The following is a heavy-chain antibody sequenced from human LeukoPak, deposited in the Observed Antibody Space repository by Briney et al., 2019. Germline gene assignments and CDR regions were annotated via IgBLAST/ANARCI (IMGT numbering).Heavy chain of an antibody. J-gene: IGHJ4*02. CDR3: AKERYSGSYPDMYY. D-gene: IGHD1-26*01. Sequence: GGSLRLSCAASGFTFSSYAMSWVRQAPGKGLEWVSAISGSGGSTYYADSVKGRFTISRDNSKNTLYLQMNSLRAEDTAAYYCAKERYSGSYPDMYYWGQGTLVTVSS. V-gene: IGHV3-23*01. CDR1: GFTFSSYA. CDR2: ISGSGGST.